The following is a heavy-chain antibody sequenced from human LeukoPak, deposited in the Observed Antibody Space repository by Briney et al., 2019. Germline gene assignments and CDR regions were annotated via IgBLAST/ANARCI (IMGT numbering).Heavy chain of an antibody. Sequence: SVKVSCKASGGTFSSYAISWVRQAPGQGLEWMGGITPIFGTANYAQKFQGRVTITADESTSTAYMELSSLRSEDTAVYYCARDHSRSTAASASWGQGTLVTVSS. CDR1: GGTFSSYA. J-gene: IGHJ5*02. D-gene: IGHD2-2*01. CDR2: ITPIFGTA. CDR3: ARDHSRSTAASAS. V-gene: IGHV1-69*13.